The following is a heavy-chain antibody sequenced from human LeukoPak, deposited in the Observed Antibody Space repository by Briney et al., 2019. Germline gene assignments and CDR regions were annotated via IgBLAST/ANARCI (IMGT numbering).Heavy chain of an antibody. CDR2: ISGSGGST. Sequence: GGSLRLSCAASGFTFSSYAMSWVRQAPGKGLEWVSAISGSGGSTSYAQKFQGRVTMTGDTSTSTVYMELSSLRSEDTAVYYCARDSSGWYRDDAFDIWGQGTMVTVSS. V-gene: IGHV3-23*01. CDR1: GFTFSSYA. J-gene: IGHJ3*02. CDR3: ARDSSGWYRDDAFDI. D-gene: IGHD6-19*01.